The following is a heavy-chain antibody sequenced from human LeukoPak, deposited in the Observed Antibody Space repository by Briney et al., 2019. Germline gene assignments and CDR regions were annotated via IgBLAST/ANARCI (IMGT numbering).Heavy chain of an antibody. Sequence: TSGTLSLTCTVSGGSISSSSYYWGWIRQPPGKGLEWIGSIHYSGSTYYNPSLKSRVTISVDTSKNQFSLKLSSVTAADTAVYYCARYSGSYFDYWGQGTLVTVSS. CDR1: GGSISSSSYY. J-gene: IGHJ4*02. CDR2: IHYSGST. D-gene: IGHD1-26*01. V-gene: IGHV4-39*07. CDR3: ARYSGSYFDY.